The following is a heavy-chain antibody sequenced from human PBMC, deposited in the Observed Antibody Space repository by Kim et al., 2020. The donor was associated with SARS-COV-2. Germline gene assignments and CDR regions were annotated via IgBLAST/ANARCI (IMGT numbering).Heavy chain of an antibody. D-gene: IGHD2-8*01. CDR1: GFTFSDSA. CDR3: TPSAGYCSNGVCNTGNYYGMDV. Sequence: GGSLRLSCAASGFTFSDSAIHWVRQASGKGLEWVGRIRSKGNNYATAYAASLKGRLTISRDDSKNTAYLQMNSLETEDSAVYYCTPSAGYCSNGVCNTGNYYGMDVWGQGTTVTVSS. CDR2: IRSKGNNYAT. J-gene: IGHJ6*02. V-gene: IGHV3-73*01.